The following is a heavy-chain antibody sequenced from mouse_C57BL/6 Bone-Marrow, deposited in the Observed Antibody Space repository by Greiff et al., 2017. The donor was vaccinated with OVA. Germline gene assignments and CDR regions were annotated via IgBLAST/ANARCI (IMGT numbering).Heavy chain of an antibody. CDR1: GYTFTNYW. CDR2: IYPGGGYT. J-gene: IGHJ3*01. V-gene: IGHV1-63*01. D-gene: IGHD2-3*01. Sequence: VQRVESGAELVRPGTSVKMSCKASGYTFTNYWIGWAKQRPGHGLEWIGDIYPGGGYTNYNEKFKGKATLTADKSSSTAYMQFSSLTSEDSAIYYCARWSYDGYYRWFAYWGQGTLVTVSA. CDR3: ARWSYDGYYRWFAY.